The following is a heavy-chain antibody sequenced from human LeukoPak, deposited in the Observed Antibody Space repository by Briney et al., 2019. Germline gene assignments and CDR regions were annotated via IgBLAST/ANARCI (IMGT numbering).Heavy chain of an antibody. CDR3: ARSPGDYYYYGMDV. J-gene: IGHJ6*02. Sequence: SETLSLTCAVSGGSIGSGGYSWSWIRQPPGKGLEWIGYIYHSGSTYYNPSLKSRVTISVDRSKNQFSLKLSSVTAADTAVYYCARSPGDYYYYGMDVWGQGTTVTVSS. CDR2: IYHSGST. CDR1: GGSIGSGGYS. V-gene: IGHV4-30-2*01.